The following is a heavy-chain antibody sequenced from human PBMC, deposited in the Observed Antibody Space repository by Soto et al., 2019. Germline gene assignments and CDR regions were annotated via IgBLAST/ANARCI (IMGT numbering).Heavy chain of an antibody. Sequence: SLRLSCAASGFTFDDYAMHWVRQAPGKGLEWVSGISWNSGSIGYADSVKGRFTISRDNAKNSLYLQMNSLRAEDTALYYCAKDIGSGYCSGGSCGAPDYWGQGTLVTVSS. CDR1: GFTFDDYA. CDR3: AKDIGSGYCSGGSCGAPDY. CDR2: ISWNSGSI. V-gene: IGHV3-9*01. D-gene: IGHD2-15*01. J-gene: IGHJ4*02.